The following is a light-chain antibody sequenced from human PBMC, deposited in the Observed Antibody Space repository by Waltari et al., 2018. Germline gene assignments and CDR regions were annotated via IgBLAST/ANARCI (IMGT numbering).Light chain of an antibody. Sequence: GEPASISCKSSQSLFDSEDGYTHLDWYLQRPGQPPQLLIYEVSSRASGVPDRFSGRGAHTDFTLQISKVEAEDIGVYYCMQAFERPLTFCGGTKLEI. CDR3: MQAFERPLT. V-gene: IGKV2-40*01. J-gene: IGKJ4*01. CDR1: QSLFDSEDGYTH. CDR2: EVS.